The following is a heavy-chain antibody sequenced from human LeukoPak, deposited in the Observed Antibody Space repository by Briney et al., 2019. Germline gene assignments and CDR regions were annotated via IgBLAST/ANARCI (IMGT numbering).Heavy chain of an antibody. CDR2: ISGSGDNT. D-gene: IGHD2/OR15-2a*01. J-gene: IGHJ6*01. CDR1: GFTFSGFA. Sequence: GGSLRLSCAASGFTFSGFAMSWVRRTPGKGLEWVSGISGSGDNTLYAASVKGRFTISRDNSKNTLYLEMNSLRAEDTAIYSCAKMKGHPLQKYYMDVWGQGTTVTVSS. CDR3: AKMKGHPLQKYYMDV. V-gene: IGHV3-23*01.